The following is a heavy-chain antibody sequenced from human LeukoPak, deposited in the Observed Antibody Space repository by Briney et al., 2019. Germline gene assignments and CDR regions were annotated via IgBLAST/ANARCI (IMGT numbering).Heavy chain of an antibody. D-gene: IGHD4-23*01. CDR3: ARDNSVEDTAWWFDP. Sequence: ASVKVSCKASGYTFTSYYMHWVRQAPGQGLEWMGIINPSGGSTSYAQKFQGRVTMTRDMSTSTDYMELSSLRSEDTAVHYCARDNSVEDTAWWFDPWGQGTLVTVSS. V-gene: IGHV1-46*01. CDR2: INPSGGST. CDR1: GYTFTSYY. J-gene: IGHJ5*02.